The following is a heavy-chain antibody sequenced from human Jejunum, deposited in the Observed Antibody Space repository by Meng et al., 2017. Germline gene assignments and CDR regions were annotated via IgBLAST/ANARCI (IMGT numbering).Heavy chain of an antibody. CDR2: ISSDGKSE. J-gene: IGHJ3*01. CDR1: GFTFSNFA. D-gene: IGHD3-10*01. V-gene: IGHV3-30*04. CDR3: VRENYYGSGRLGAFDV. Sequence: GESLKISCAASGFTFSNFAIHWVRQAPDKGLERVAVISSDGKSEYYADSVKGRFTISRDNSKNTLYLQINSLRTEDTAVYYCVRENYYGSGRLGAFDVWGQGTMVTVSS.